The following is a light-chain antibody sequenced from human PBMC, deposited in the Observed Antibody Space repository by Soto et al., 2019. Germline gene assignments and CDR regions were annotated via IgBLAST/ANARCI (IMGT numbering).Light chain of an antibody. CDR1: QTISTY. Sequence: DIQMTQSPSTLSASVGDRVTITCRASQTISTYLNWYQQKPGKAPKLLIYGASSLQSGAPSRFSGSGSGTDFTLTISSLQPEDFATYYCQQSYRTPLTFGGGTKVEIK. J-gene: IGKJ4*01. V-gene: IGKV1-39*01. CDR2: GAS. CDR3: QQSYRTPLT.